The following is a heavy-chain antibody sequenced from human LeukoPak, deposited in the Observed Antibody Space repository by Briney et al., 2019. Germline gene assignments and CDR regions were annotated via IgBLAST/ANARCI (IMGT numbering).Heavy chain of an antibody. Sequence: SETLSLTCAVYGGSFSGYYWSWIRQPPGKGLEWIGEINHSGSTNYSPSLKSRVTISVDTSKNQFSLKLSSVTAADTAVYYCARHDQPWELLSYFDYWGQGTLVTVSS. CDR1: GGSFSGYY. J-gene: IGHJ4*02. CDR2: INHSGST. CDR3: ARHDQPWELLSYFDY. D-gene: IGHD1-26*01. V-gene: IGHV4-34*01.